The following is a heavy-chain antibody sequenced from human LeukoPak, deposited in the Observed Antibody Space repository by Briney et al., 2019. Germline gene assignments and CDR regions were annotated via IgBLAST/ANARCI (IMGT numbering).Heavy chain of an antibody. D-gene: IGHD2-15*01. V-gene: IGHV6-1*01. CDR1: GDILSSNSAA. CDR2: TYYRSKWYN. CDR3: ARTPLEYCSGGSCYSFDY. Sequence: SQTLSLTCAISGDILSSNSAAWNWIRQSPSRGLEWLGRTYYRSKWYNDYAVSVKSRITINPDTSKNQFSLQLNSVTPEDTAVYYCARTPLEYCSGGSCYSFDYWGQGTLVTVSS. J-gene: IGHJ4*02.